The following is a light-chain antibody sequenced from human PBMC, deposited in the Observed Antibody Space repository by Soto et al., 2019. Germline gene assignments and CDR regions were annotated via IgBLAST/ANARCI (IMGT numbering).Light chain of an antibody. V-gene: IGLV2-14*01. CDR3: TSYTSSITDV. J-gene: IGLJ1*01. CDR2: EVS. CDR1: SNDIGGYNY. Sequence: QSALTQPRSVSASPGQSVTISCTGTSNDIGGYNYVSWYQQHPGKAPKLMIYEVSNRPSGVSNRFSGSKSGNTASLTISGLQAEDEADYYCTSYTSSITDVFGTGTKLTVL.